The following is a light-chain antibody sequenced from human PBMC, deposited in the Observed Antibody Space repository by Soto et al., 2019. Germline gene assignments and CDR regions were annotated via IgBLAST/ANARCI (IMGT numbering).Light chain of an antibody. Sequence: AIQLTHSPSSLSASVGDRVTITCRASQGIYDSLAWYQQKPGRAPNLLIYAVSRLQSGVPSRFSGSGSETEFTLTISNLQPEDFAIYYCQPLHNYPRTFGQGTKVEVK. CDR2: AVS. CDR3: QPLHNYPRT. CDR1: QGIYDS. J-gene: IGKJ1*01. V-gene: IGKV1D-13*01.